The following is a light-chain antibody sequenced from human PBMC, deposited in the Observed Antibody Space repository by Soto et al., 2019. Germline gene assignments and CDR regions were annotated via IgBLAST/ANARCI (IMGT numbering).Light chain of an antibody. CDR3: HQYGSSPRT. Sequence: EIVLTQSPGTLSLSPGERATLSCRASQSVTSNYLAWYQQKPGQAPRLLMYGASSRATGIPDRFSGSGSGTDFTLTISRLEPEDFAVYYCHQYGSSPRTFGQGTKLEIK. V-gene: IGKV3-20*01. J-gene: IGKJ1*01. CDR2: GAS. CDR1: QSVTSNY.